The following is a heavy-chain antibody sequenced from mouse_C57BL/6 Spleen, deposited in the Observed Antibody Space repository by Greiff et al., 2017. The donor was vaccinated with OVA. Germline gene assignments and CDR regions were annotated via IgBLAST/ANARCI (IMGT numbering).Heavy chain of an antibody. V-gene: IGHV1-15*01. D-gene: IGHD4-1*01. Sequence: QVQLKESGAELVRPGASVTLSCKASGYTFTDYEMHWVKQTPVHGLEWIGAIDPETGGTAYNQKFKGKAILTADKSSSTAYMELRSLTSEDSAVYYCTRRWDGVDYWGQGTTLTVSS. CDR1: GYTFTDYE. CDR3: TRRWDGVDY. CDR2: IDPETGGT. J-gene: IGHJ2*01.